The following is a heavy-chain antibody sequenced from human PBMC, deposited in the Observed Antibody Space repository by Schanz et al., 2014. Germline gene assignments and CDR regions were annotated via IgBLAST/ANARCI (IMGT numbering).Heavy chain of an antibody. CDR3: VRDKKGFVAVAGRAPFDY. V-gene: IGHV3-23*01. Sequence: EVQLLESGGGLAQPGGSLRLACAASGFNFNTYAMSWVRQAPGKGLEWVSGLTEGGGGTYYTDAVKGRFTISRDSSKNTLYLHMNSLRTDDTAVYYCVRDKKGFVAVAGRAPFDYWGQGTLVTVSS. J-gene: IGHJ4*02. D-gene: IGHD6-19*01. CDR2: LTEGGGGT. CDR1: GFNFNTYA.